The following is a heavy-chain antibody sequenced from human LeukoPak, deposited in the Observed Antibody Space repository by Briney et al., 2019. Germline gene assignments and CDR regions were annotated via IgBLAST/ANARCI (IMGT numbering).Heavy chain of an antibody. D-gene: IGHD2-2*02. V-gene: IGHV3-74*01. CDR3: ARGYNYGMDV. J-gene: IGHJ6*02. CDR2: IHPDGSDT. CDR1: GFAFSTYW. Sequence: GGSLRPSCAVSGFAFSTYWMHWVRQAPGKGRVWVSLIHPDGSDTNYAASVKGRFTISRDNAKNTLYLQMDSLGADDTAVYYCARGYNYGMDVWGQGTTVTVSS.